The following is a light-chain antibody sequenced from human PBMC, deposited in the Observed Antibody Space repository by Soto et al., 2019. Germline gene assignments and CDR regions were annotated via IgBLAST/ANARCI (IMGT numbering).Light chain of an antibody. CDR1: LSNIGSNF. CDR2: RNN. J-gene: IGLJ2*01. CDR3: AAWDDSLRGVV. Sequence: QAVVTQPPSASGTPGQRVTISCSGSLSNIGSNFIYWYQQLPGSAPKLLINRNNERPSGVPDRFSGSKSGTSASLAISGLRSEDEADYYCAAWDDSLRGVVFGGGTKLTVL. V-gene: IGLV1-47*01.